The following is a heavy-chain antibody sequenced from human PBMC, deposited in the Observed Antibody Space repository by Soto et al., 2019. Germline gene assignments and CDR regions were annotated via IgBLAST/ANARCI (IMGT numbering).Heavy chain of an antibody. Sequence: ESGGGVVQPGRSLRLSCAASGFTFSSYGMHWVRQAPGKGLEWVAVISYDGSNKYYADSVKGRFTISRDNSKNTLYLQMNSLRAEDTAVYYCASLLGVGVVTFDYWGQGTLVTVSS. CDR2: ISYDGSNK. CDR3: ASLLGVGVVTFDY. V-gene: IGHV3-30*03. CDR1: GFTFSSYG. J-gene: IGHJ4*02. D-gene: IGHD2-15*01.